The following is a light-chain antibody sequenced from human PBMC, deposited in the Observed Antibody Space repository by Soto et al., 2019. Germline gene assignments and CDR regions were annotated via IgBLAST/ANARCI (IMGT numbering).Light chain of an antibody. CDR3: QLYGSAPFT. V-gene: IGKV3-20*01. Sequence: EIGLKQSPGTLSLTPEERATLHCRASQSVAGSHLAWYRQKPGQTPRLLIYDASSRATGIPDRISGSGSGTDFTLTISRLEPEDFAVYYCQLYGSAPFTFAPGTKVDIK. CDR2: DAS. CDR1: QSVAGSH. J-gene: IGKJ3*01.